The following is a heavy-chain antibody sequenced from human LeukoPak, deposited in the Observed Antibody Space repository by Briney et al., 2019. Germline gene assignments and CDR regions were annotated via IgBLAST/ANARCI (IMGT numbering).Heavy chain of an antibody. D-gene: IGHD2-21*02. CDR1: GYTFTSYG. J-gene: IGHJ4*02. CDR2: ISAYNGNT. Sequence: GASVKVSCKASGYTFTSYGISWVRQAPGQGLEWMGWISAYNGNTNYAQKFQGRVTMTRDMSTSTVYMELSSLRSEDTAVYYCARARRGDFIDYWGQGTLVTVSS. V-gene: IGHV1-18*01. CDR3: ARARRGDFIDY.